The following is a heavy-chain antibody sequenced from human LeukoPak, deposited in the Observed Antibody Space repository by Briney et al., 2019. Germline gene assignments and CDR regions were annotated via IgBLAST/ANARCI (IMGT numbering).Heavy chain of an antibody. CDR3: ARDQFRYGDSSYYYYYGMDV. J-gene: IGHJ6*02. CDR1: GFTDSRYY. D-gene: IGHD4-17*01. V-gene: IGHV3-53*04. Sequence: GGSLRLSCTASGFTDSRYYMSGVRDARGKGLEGVSVMYSGGSTYYGDSVKGRFTISRNNSKNTLYLQMNSLRAEDTAVYYCARDQFRYGDSSYYYYYGMDVWGQGTTVTVSS. CDR2: MYSGGST.